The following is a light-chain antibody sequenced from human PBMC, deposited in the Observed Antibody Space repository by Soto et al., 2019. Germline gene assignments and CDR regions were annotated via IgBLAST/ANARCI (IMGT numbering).Light chain of an antibody. CDR3: QQYGSSAPIT. V-gene: IGKV3-20*01. J-gene: IGKJ5*01. CDR2: GIS. CDR1: QSVSSSY. Sequence: EIVLTQSPGTLSLSPGERATLSCRASQSVSSSYLAWYQQKPGQAPRLLMYGISRRATGIPDRFSGSGSETDFTLTISSLEPEDFALYYCQQYGSSAPITVGQGTRLEIK.